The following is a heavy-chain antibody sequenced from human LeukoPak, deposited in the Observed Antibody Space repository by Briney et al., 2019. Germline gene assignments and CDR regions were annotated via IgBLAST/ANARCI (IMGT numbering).Heavy chain of an antibody. V-gene: IGHV4-59*01. CDR1: GGSISSYY. CDR3: ARESYFFDY. CDR2: IYYSGST. Sequence: SETLSPTCTVSGGSISSYYWSWIRQPPGKGLEWIGYIYYSGSTNYNPSLKSRVTISVDTSKNQFSLKLSSVTAADTAVYYCARESYFFDYWGQGTLVTVSS. J-gene: IGHJ4*02. D-gene: IGHD3-16*02.